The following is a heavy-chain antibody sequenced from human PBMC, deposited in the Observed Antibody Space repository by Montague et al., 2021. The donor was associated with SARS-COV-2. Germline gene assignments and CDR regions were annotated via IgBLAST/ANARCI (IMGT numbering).Heavy chain of an antibody. CDR2: ISPSGGTT. V-gene: IGHV3-64*01. Sequence: SLRLSCAASGFTFSDYFMNWVRQAPGKGLEYVSSISPSGGTTAYANSVKGRFTISRDNSKNTLYLQMGSLRAEDMAVYFCVRRDRGAYYTLDYWGQGTLVTVSP. J-gene: IGHJ4*02. D-gene: IGHD3-3*01. CDR3: VRRDRGAYYTLDY. CDR1: GFTFSDYF.